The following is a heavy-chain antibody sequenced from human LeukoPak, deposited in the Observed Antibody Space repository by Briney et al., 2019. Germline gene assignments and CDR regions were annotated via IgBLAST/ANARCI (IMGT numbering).Heavy chain of an antibody. CDR2: IYYSGSA. J-gene: IGHJ4*02. CDR1: GGSFSGYY. V-gene: IGHV4-34*01. CDR3: ARDGTLYFDY. Sequence: SETLSLTCAVYGGSFSGYYWSWIRQPPGKGLGWIGSIYYSGSAYYNPSLKSRVTISVDTSKNQFSLKLSSVTAADTAVYYCARDGTLYFDYWGQGTLVTVSS. D-gene: IGHD1-26*01.